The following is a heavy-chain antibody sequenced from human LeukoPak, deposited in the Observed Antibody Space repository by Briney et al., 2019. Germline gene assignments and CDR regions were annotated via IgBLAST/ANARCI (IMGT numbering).Heavy chain of an antibody. V-gene: IGHV4-4*07. CDR1: GGSISSHY. J-gene: IGHJ6*02. D-gene: IGHD3-3*01. CDR2: VYASGT. Sequence: SETLSLTCSVSGGSISSHYYNWFRRPAGKGLEWIGRVYASGTNHNPSLKSRVTFSLDTSKNQFSLKLISVTAADTAVYYCARGIFRDGIGVRGQGTTVTVSS. CDR3: ARGIFRDGIGV.